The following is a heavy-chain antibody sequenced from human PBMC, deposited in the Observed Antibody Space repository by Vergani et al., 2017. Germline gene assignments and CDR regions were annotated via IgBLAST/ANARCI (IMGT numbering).Heavy chain of an antibody. V-gene: IGHV5-51*03. J-gene: IGHJ6*03. CDR1: GYSFTSYW. CDR2: IYPGDSDT. CDR3: ARLGCSSTSCYYYYYYMDV. D-gene: IGHD2-2*01. Sequence: EVQLLESGGDLVQPGESLKISCKGSGYSFTSYWIGWVRQMPGKGLEWMGIIYPGDSDTRYSPSFQGQVTISADKSISTAYLQWSSLKASDTAMYYCARLGCSSTSCYYYYYYMDVWGKGTTVTVSS.